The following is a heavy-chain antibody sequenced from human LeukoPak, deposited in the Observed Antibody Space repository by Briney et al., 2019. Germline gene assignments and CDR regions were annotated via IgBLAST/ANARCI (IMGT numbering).Heavy chain of an antibody. J-gene: IGHJ4*02. Sequence: PSETLSLTCTVSGGSISISSDYWGWIRQPPGKGLEWLGDIYYSGTTNYNPSLKSRVTTSVDTSKNQFSLKLNSATAADTAVYYCARRLSTRSYYLDDWGQGTLVTVSS. CDR2: IYYSGTT. V-gene: IGHV4-39*01. CDR1: GGSISISSDY. D-gene: IGHD2/OR15-2a*01. CDR3: ARRLSTRSYYLDD.